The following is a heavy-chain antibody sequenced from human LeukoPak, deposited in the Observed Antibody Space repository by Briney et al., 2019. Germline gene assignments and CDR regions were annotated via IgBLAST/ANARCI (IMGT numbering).Heavy chain of an antibody. D-gene: IGHD3-9*01. CDR2: INTNTGNP. V-gene: IGHV7-4-1*02. CDR1: GYTFTSYA. J-gene: IGHJ6*02. Sequence: GASVKVSCKDSGYTFTSYAMNWVRQAPGQGLEWMGWINTNTGNPTYAQGFTGRFVFSLDTSVSTAYLQISSLKAEDTAVYYCARGTYFDWSIGIRGYYYGMDVWGQGTTVTVSS. CDR3: ARGTYFDWSIGIRGYYYGMDV.